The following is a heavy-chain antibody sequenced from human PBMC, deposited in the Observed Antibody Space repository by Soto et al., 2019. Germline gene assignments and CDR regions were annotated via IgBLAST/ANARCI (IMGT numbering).Heavy chain of an antibody. Sequence: QVQLQASGPGLVKTSETLSLTCTVSGASMNSYHWSWIRQPAGQGLEWIGHIHSSGSTNYNPSLKCRVKMSVDTAKTQFSLRLMSLTAADTAVYYCARDQGVAAAGITWFDPWGQGSLVTVSS. CDR3: ARDQGVAAAGITWFDP. V-gene: IGHV4-4*07. CDR1: GASMNSYH. D-gene: IGHD6-13*01. J-gene: IGHJ5*02. CDR2: IHSSGST.